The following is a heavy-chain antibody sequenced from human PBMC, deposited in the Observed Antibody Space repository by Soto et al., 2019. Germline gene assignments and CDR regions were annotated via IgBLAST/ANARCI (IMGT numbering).Heavy chain of an antibody. CDR1: GYNFINYG. CDR3: VRDLDGSGSYYTDY. V-gene: IGHV1-18*01. CDR2: IRVHKGNT. Sequence: QVHLVQSGVEVKKPGASVKVSCKASGYNFINYGITWVRQAPGQGLEWMGWIRVHKGNTNYAQKFQGRVTMPTDTSTSTAYMELRSLRPDDTAVYYCVRDLDGSGSYYTDYWGPGTLVIVSS. D-gene: IGHD3-10*01. J-gene: IGHJ4*02.